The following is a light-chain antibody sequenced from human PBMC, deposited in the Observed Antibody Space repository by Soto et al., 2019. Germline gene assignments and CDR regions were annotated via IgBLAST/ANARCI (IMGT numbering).Light chain of an antibody. V-gene: IGKV3-15*01. J-gene: IGKJ4*01. CDR1: QRVSSN. CDR3: QHYNNWPLT. Sequence: EIVLTQSPATLSLSPGERATLSCRASQRVSSNVAWYQQKPGQAPRLLLYGASARATGIPARFSGSGSGTEFTLTISSLQSEDFAVYYCQHYNNWPLTFGGGTKVDI. CDR2: GAS.